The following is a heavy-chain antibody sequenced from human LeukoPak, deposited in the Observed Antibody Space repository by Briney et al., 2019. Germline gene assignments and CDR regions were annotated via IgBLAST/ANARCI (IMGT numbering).Heavy chain of an antibody. CDR3: AKGGSGYYYNNGMDV. CDR1: GFMFSSYA. CDR2: ISGSGDRT. J-gene: IGHJ6*02. D-gene: IGHD3-3*01. Sequence: GGSLRLSCAASGFMFSSYAMSWVRQAPGKGLEWVSDISGSGDRTNQADSVKGRFTISRDNSKNTLYLQMNGLRAEDTAVYYCAKGGSGYYYNNGMDVWGQGTTVTVSS. V-gene: IGHV3-23*01.